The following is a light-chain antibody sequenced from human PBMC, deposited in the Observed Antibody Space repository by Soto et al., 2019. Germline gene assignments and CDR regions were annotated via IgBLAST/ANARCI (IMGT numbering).Light chain of an antibody. CDR2: WAS. V-gene: IGKV4-1*01. CDR3: QQYYSTPQT. Sequence: DIVMTQSPDSLAVSLGERATINCKSSQSVLYSSNNMNYLAWYQQKQGQPPRLLISWASTRESRVPDRFSGSGSGTDFTLTISTLQAEDMAVYYCQQYYSTPQTFGQGTKVEIK. CDR1: QSVLYSSNNMNY. J-gene: IGKJ1*01.